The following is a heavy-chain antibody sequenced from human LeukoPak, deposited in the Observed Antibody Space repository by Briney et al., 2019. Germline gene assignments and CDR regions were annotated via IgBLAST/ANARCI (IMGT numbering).Heavy chain of an antibody. CDR2: ISHDGNT. CDR3: ARRRDWNDVLDP. V-gene: IGHV4-34*01. Sequence: PSETLSLTCAVYGESFSDYYWSWIRQPPEKGLEWIGQISHDGNTNYNPSLKSRVTLSTDTSKNQFSLRLTSVTTADTAIYYCARRRDWNDVLDPWGLGTPVTVSS. D-gene: IGHD1-1*01. CDR1: GESFSDYY. J-gene: IGHJ5*02.